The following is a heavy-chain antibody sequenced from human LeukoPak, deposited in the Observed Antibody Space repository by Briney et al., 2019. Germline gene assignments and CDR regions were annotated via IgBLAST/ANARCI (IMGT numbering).Heavy chain of an antibody. CDR1: GYTLTELS. V-gene: IGHV1-24*01. Sequence: ASVKVSCKVSGYTLTELSMHWVRQAPGKGLEWMGGFDPEDGEIIYAQKFQGGVTMTEDTSTDTAYMELSSLRSEDTAVYYCATDLWYNWNYFYDYGGEGTLVTVSS. CDR2: FDPEDGEI. D-gene: IGHD1-7*01. CDR3: ATDLWYNWNYFYDY. J-gene: IGHJ4*02.